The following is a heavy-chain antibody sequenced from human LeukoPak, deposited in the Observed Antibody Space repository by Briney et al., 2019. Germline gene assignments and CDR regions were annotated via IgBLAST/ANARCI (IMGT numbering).Heavy chain of an antibody. D-gene: IGHD3-22*01. CDR3: AGAPYYYDISVYSAN. V-gene: IGHV3-11*01. CDR2: ISSSGSTI. J-gene: IGHJ4*02. CDR1: GFTFSDYY. Sequence: GGSLRLSCAASGFTFSDYYMSWIRQAPGKGLEWVSYISSSGSTIYYADSVKGRFTISRDNAKNSLYLQMDSLRAEDTAVYYCAGAPYYYDISVYSANGAQGPLVPVSS.